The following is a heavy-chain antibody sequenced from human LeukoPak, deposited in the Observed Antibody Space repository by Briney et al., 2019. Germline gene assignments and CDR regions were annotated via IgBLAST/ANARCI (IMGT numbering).Heavy chain of an antibody. D-gene: IGHD3-3*01. CDR2: IPFDGSYE. Sequence: GGSLRLSCAASGFTFSTYGMHWVRQAPGKGLEWVAVIPFDGSYEYYADSVKGRFTISRDTSKNTLYLQMNSLTVEDTAVYYCAKTYYDFWSGYYDYWGQGTLVTVSS. V-gene: IGHV3-30*18. CDR3: AKTYYDFWSGYYDY. CDR1: GFTFSTYG. J-gene: IGHJ4*02.